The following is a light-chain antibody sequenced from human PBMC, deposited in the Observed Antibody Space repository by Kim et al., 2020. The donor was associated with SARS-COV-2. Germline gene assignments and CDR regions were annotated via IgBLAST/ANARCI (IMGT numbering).Light chain of an antibody. Sequence: GQSITSSCTGTSSDVGSYNLVSWYQQHPGKAPKLMIYEGSKRPSGVSDRFSGSKSANTASLTISGLKAEDEADYHCCSYAGSSTWVFGGGTQLTVL. CDR2: EGS. J-gene: IGLJ3*02. V-gene: IGLV2-23*01. CDR1: SSDVGSYNL. CDR3: CSYAGSSTWV.